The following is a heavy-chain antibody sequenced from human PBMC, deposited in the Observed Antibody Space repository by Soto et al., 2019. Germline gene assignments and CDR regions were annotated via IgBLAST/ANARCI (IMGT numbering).Heavy chain of an antibody. CDR1: GGYISSYD. CDR2: IYYSGST. D-gene: IGHD3-3*01. J-gene: IGHJ4*02. V-gene: IGHV4-59*12. CDR3: VRSVILSGGSYKGLIRLHYFDT. Sequence: SETLSLTCTVSGGYISSYDWSWIRQPPGKGLEWIGYIYYSGSTNYNPSLKSRVTISVDTSKNQFSLNLSSVTAADTAIYYCVRSVILSGGSYKGLIRLHYFDTWGPGTLVTVSS.